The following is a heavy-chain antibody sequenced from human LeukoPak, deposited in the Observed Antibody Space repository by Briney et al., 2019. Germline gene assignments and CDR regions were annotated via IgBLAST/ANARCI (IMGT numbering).Heavy chain of an antibody. CDR1: GFXFSXYA. Sequence: XXGFXFSXYAMSWVRQAPGKGLEWVSTXSGXGGSSGRTYYADSVKGRFTISRDNSKNTLYLQMNSLRAEDTAVYYCAKLTHDSSGYYHETLDYWGQGTLVTVSS. J-gene: IGHJ4*02. CDR3: AKLTHDSSGYYHETLDY. CDR2: XSGXGGSSGRT. V-gene: IGHV3-23*01. D-gene: IGHD3-22*01.